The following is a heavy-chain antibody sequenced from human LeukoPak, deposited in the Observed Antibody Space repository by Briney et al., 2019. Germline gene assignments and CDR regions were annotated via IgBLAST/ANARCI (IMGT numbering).Heavy chain of an antibody. V-gene: IGHV7-4-1*01. CDR2: MNTNTGNP. Sequence: ASVTVSCKASGYTFSSYAVSWVRQAPGQGLEWMGWMNTNTGNPTYAQGFTGRFVFSLDTSVSTAYLLIDSLKAEDTAVYYCARVQGVANFFDYWGQGTPVTVSS. CDR1: GYTFSSYA. CDR3: ARVQGVANFFDY. D-gene: IGHD2-15*01. J-gene: IGHJ4*02.